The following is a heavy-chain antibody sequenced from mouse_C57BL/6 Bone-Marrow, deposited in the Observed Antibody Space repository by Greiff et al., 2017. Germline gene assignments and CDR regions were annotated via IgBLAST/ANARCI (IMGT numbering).Heavy chain of an antibody. V-gene: IGHV1-69*01. CDR3: ASKDGYDGHWYFDV. CDR1: GYTFTSYW. D-gene: IGHD2-2*01. Sequence: QVQLQQPGAELVMPGASVKLSCKASGYTFTSYWMHWVKQRPGQGLEWIGEIDPSDSYTTYNQKFKGKSTLTVDKSSSTAYMRLSSLTSEDSAVYYCASKDGYDGHWYFDVWGTGTTVTVSA. CDR2: IDPSDSYT. J-gene: IGHJ1*03.